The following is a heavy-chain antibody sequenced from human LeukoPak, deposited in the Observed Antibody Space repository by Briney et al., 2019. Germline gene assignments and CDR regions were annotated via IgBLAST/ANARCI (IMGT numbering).Heavy chain of an antibody. CDR3: ATGGGVAVAHA. CDR1: GGSISSSRNY. Sequence: SETLSLTCPVSGGSISSSRNYWAWIRPPPGKGLEWIASIHYSGTTYYNPSLKSRVTIFVHTSDKQVSLKLSSVTAADTAAYYCATGGGVAVAHAWGQGIVVTVSS. CDR2: IHYSGTT. J-gene: IGHJ4*02. D-gene: IGHD6-19*01. V-gene: IGHV4-39*01.